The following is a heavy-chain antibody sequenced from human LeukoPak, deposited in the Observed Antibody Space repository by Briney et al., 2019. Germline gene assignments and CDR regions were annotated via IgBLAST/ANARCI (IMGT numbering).Heavy chain of an antibody. Sequence: ASVKVSCKASGYTFTTYGISWVRQAPGQGLEWMGWISGYNGNTKYAQKVQGRVTMTTDTSTSTAYMDLRSLRSDDTAVYYCARRGPYCSGDTCPTRWIDPWGQGTMVTVSS. CDR1: GYTFTTYG. CDR3: ARRGPYCSGDTCPTRWIDP. J-gene: IGHJ5*02. V-gene: IGHV1-18*01. CDR2: ISGYNGNT. D-gene: IGHD2-15*01.